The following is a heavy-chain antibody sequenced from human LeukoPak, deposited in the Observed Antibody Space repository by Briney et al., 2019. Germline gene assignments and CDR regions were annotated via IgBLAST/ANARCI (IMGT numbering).Heavy chain of an antibody. CDR3: ATAFLVGNPMKNAFDI. CDR1: GYTFTSYY. D-gene: IGHD2/OR15-2a*01. V-gene: IGHV1-46*01. J-gene: IGHJ3*02. CDR2: INPSGGST. Sequence: ASVKVSCKASGYTFTSYYMHWVRQAPGQGLEWMGIINPSGGSTSYAQKFQGRVTMTRDTSTSTVYMELRSLRSEDTAVYYCATAFLVGNPMKNAFDIWGQGTMVTVSS.